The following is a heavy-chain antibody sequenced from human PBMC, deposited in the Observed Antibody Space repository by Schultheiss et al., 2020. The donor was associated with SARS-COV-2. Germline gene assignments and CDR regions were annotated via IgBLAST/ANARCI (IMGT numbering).Heavy chain of an antibody. V-gene: IGHV3-30*03. CDR3: ARTTVTTAWYYYGMDV. CDR1: GFTFSSYG. Sequence: GESLKISCAASGFTFSSYGMHWVRQAPGKGLEWVAVISYDGSNKYYADSVKGRFTISRDNSKNTLYLQMNSLRAEDTAVYYCARTTVTTAWYYYGMDVWGQGTTVTVSS. CDR2: ISYDGSNK. D-gene: IGHD4-11*01. J-gene: IGHJ6*02.